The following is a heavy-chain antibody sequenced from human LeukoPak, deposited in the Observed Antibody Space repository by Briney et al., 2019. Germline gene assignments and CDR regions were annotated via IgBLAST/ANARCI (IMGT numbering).Heavy chain of an antibody. CDR1: GFIFSSYS. J-gene: IGHJ4*02. V-gene: IGHV3-48*01. Sequence: RGGSQSLSCASSGFIFSSYSMKWVRQAPRRGLEWVSYNRSNCNTIYYADFVKGRFTISRHNAKNSLYPQMNSLRAEDTAVYYCASSIVVVPAAHFDYWGQGTLVTVSS. CDR2: NRSNCNTI. CDR3: ASSIVVVPAAHFDY. D-gene: IGHD2-2*01.